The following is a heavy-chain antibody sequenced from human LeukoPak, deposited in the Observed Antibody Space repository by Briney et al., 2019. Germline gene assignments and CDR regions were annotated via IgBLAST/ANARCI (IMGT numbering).Heavy chain of an antibody. CDR3: ATNDILTGYYLDY. D-gene: IGHD3-9*01. V-gene: IGHV1-2*02. J-gene: IGHJ4*02. CDR1: GYTFTSYF. CDR2: IKPNSGAT. Sequence: ASVKVSCKASGYTFTSYFIHWVRQAPGQGLQWMGWIKPNSGATNYAQKFQGRVTMTRDTSISTAYMELSRLRSDDTAMYYCATNDILTGYYLDYWGLGTLVTVSS.